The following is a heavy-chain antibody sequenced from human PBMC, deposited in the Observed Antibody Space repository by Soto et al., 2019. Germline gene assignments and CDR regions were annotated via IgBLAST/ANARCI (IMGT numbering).Heavy chain of an antibody. Sequence: QVQLVQSGAEVKKPGASVKVSCKASGFDLTDHYIHWVRQAPGQGLERMGIVSPDGGSTRYSHNYQARITKTMDTSTSTVYMELSGLRSEDMATYYGARAPRGGVIIVITWAQIDYWAPGTLDTVSS. CDR3: ARAPRGGVIIVITWAQIDY. D-gene: IGHD3-10*01. CDR2: VSPDGGST. J-gene: IGHJ4*02. V-gene: IGHV1-46*01. CDR1: GFDLTDHY.